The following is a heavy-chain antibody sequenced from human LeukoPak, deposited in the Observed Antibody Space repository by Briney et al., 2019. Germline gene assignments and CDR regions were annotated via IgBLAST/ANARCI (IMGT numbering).Heavy chain of an antibody. CDR1: GYTFTGHY. CDR2: INPNSGGT. D-gene: IGHD2-15*01. Sequence: GASVKVSCKASGYTFTGHYIHWVRQAPGQGLEWMGWINPNSGGTNYAQKFQGRVTMTRDTSISTACMELSRLTSDDTAVYYCAREGVAAYQYYFDYWGQGTLVTVSS. V-gene: IGHV1-2*02. CDR3: AREGVAAYQYYFDY. J-gene: IGHJ4*02.